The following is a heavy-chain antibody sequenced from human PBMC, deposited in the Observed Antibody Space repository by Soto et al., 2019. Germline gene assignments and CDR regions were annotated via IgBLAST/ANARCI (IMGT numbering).Heavy chain of an antibody. CDR2: IHLGGTT. CDR3: ARGDNWRLDL. J-gene: IGHJ5*02. CDR1: GDSITSSAW. Sequence: QVQLLESGPGLVKPSGTLSLTCAVSGDSITSSAWWSCVRQPPGKGLEWIGEIHLGGTTNYNPSLKSRVTISVDKSKNQFSLILNSVTAADTAIYYCARGDNWRLDLWGQGTLVTVSS. V-gene: IGHV4-4*02. D-gene: IGHD1-20*01.